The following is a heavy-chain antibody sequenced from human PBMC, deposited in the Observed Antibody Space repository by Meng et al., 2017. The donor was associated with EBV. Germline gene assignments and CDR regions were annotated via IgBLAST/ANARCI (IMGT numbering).Heavy chain of an antibody. J-gene: IGHJ4*02. Sequence: QVQCVQAGAGVKKPGSLGKVACKTSGGTFRGDAISWVRQAPGQGLEWMGGLIPMSDAPHYAQKFQGRVTITADESTSTHYMDLSGLRSEDTAVYYCASESGRGFTPDYWGQGTLVTVSS. V-gene: IGHV1-69*01. D-gene: IGHD3-10*01. CDR2: LIPMSDAP. CDR3: ASESGRGFTPDY. CDR1: GGTFRGDA.